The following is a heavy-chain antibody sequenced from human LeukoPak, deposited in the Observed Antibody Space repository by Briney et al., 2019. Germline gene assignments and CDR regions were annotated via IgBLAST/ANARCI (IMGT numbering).Heavy chain of an antibody. J-gene: IGHJ6*02. CDR3: AKDLRYDSYYYYGMDV. V-gene: IGHV3-43*01. CDR1: GFTFDDYT. D-gene: IGHD3-9*01. Sequence: GGSLRLSCAASGFTFDDYTMHWVRQAPGKGLEWVSLISWDGGSTYYADSVKGRFTISRDNSKNSLYLQMNSLRTEDTALYYCAKDLRYDSYYYYGMDVWGQGTTVTVSS. CDR2: ISWDGGST.